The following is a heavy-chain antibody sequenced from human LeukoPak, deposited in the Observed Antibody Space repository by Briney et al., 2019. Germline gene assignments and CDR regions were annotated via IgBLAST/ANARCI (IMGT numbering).Heavy chain of an antibody. CDR1: GFTFSTYS. Sequence: GGSLRLSCAASGFTFSTYSMNWVRQPPWKGLEGVSYISGSSSTIYYADSVKGRFTISRDNAKNSLYLQMNSLRAEDTAVYYCARGYGSSGYYYPRYWGQGTLVTVSS. D-gene: IGHD3-22*01. CDR3: ARGYGSSGYYYPRY. J-gene: IGHJ4*02. V-gene: IGHV3-48*01. CDR2: ISGSSSTI.